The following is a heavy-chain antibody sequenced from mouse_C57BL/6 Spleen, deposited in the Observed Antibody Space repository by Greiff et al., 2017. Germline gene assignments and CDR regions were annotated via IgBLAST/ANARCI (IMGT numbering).Heavy chain of an antibody. CDR2: IYPRSGNT. D-gene: IGHD1-1*01. Sequence: VQLMESGAELARPGASVKLSCKASGYTFTSYGISWVKQRTGQGLEWIGEIYPRSGNTYYNEKFKGKATLTADKSSSTAYMELRRLTSEDSAVYFCARYTTGEAKYFGVWGTGTTVTVSS. J-gene: IGHJ1*03. V-gene: IGHV1-81*01. CDR1: GYTFTSYG. CDR3: ARYTTGEAKYFGV.